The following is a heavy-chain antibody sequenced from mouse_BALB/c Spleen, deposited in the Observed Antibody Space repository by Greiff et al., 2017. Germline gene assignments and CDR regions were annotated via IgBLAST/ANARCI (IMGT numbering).Heavy chain of an antibody. Sequence: QVQLQQPGAELVKPGASVKLSCKASGYTFTSYWMHWVKQRPGQGLEWIGEINPSNGRTNYNEKFKSKATLTVDKSSSTAYMQLSSLTSEDSAVYYCASTTVVGRAMDYWGQGTSVTVSS. D-gene: IGHD1-1*01. J-gene: IGHJ4*01. CDR3: ASTTVVGRAMDY. CDR2: INPSNGRT. CDR1: GYTFTSYW. V-gene: IGHV1S81*02.